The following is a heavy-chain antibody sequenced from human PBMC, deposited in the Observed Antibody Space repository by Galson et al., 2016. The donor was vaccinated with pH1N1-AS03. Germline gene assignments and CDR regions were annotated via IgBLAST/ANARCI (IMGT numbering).Heavy chain of an antibody. CDR1: GGSISSYY. CDR2: IYYTGSP. CDR3: ARDRGDLDY. J-gene: IGHJ4*02. V-gene: IGHV4-59*12. D-gene: IGHD5-12*01. Sequence: SETLSLTCTVSGGSISSYYWSWIRQPPGKGLEWIGYIYYTGSPNYNPSLKSRVTISLDTSKNQFSLKLTSVTAADTAVYFCARDRGDLDYWGQGALVTVSS.